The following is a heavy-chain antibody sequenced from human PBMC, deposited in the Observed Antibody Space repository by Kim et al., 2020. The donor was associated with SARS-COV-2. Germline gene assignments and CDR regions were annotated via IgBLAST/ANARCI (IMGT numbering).Heavy chain of an antibody. CDR2: IYTSGST. CDR1: GGSISSGSYY. D-gene: IGHD3-10*01. J-gene: IGHJ4*02. V-gene: IGHV4-61*02. CDR3: ARVAALGVRGFDS. Sequence: SETLSLTCTVSGGSISSGSYYWSWIRQPAGKGLEWIGRIYTSGSTNYNPSLKSRGTISVDTSKNQFSLKLSSVTAADTAVYYCARVAALGVRGFDSWGQGTLVTVSS.